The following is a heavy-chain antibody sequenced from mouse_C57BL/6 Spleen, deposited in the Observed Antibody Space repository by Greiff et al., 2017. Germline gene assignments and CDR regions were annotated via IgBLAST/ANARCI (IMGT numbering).Heavy chain of an antibody. CDR1: GYAFSSSW. Sequence: QVQLQQSGPELVKPGASVKISCKASGYAFSSSWMNWVKQRPGKGLEWIGRIYPGDGDTYYTGTVKGQATLTADKSASTAYMQLSRLTYEDSAVYFWARRDSSGYVDGYAMDYWGQGTSVTVSS. CDR3: ARRDSSGYVDGYAMDY. J-gene: IGHJ4*01. D-gene: IGHD3-2*02. CDR2: IYPGDGDT. V-gene: IGHV1-82*01.